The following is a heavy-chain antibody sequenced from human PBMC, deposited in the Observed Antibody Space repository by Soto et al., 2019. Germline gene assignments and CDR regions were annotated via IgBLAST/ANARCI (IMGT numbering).Heavy chain of an antibody. J-gene: IGHJ4*02. CDR1: GGSMSSYY. V-gene: IGHV4-59*08. D-gene: IGHD5-12*01. CDR3: ARRYGGNFDY. CDR2: IFYSGST. Sequence: SETLSLTCNVSGGSMSSYYWSWVRQPPGKGLEWIGYIFYSGSTNYKPSLKSRVTISIHASKNQFSLRLSSVTAADTAVYYCARRYGGNFDYWGQGTLVTVSS.